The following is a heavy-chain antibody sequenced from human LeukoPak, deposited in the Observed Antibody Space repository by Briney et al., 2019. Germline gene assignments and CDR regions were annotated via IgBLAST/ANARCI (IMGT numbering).Heavy chain of an antibody. CDR2: ISAYNGNT. V-gene: IGHV1-18*04. J-gene: IGHJ4*02. Sequence: ASVKVSCKASGYTFTGYYMHWVRQAPGQGLEWMGWISAYNGNTNYAQKLQGRVTMTTDTSTSTAYMELRSLRSDDTAVYYCARVEKRGYSYGGGFDYWGQGTLVTVSS. CDR3: ARVEKRGYSYGGGFDY. CDR1: GYTFTGYY. D-gene: IGHD5-18*01.